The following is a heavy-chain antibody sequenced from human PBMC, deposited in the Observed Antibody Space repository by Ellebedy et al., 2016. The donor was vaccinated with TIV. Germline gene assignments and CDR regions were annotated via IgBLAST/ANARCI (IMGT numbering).Heavy chain of an antibody. CDR1: GGSISSYY. D-gene: IGHD3-9*01. CDR2: IYFYGRT. CDR3: ARHRKNDILTGYDY. V-gene: IGHV4-59*08. Sequence: SETLSLTXTVSGGSISSYYWSWIRQPPGKGLEWIGYIYFYGRTKYNPSLKNRVTISIDKYRNQFSLKLSSVTAAETAVYYCARHRKNDILTGYDYWGQGILVTVSS. J-gene: IGHJ4*02.